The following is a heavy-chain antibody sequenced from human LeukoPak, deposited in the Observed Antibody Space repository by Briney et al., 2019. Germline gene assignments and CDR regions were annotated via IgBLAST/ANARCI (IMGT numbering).Heavy chain of an antibody. CDR2: IYTSGST. V-gene: IGHV4-61*02. J-gene: IGHJ4*02. Sequence: PSQTLSLTCTVSGGSISSGSYYWSWIRQPAGKGLEWIGRIYTSGSTNYNPSLKSRVTISVDTSKNQFSLKLSSVTAADTAVYYCARDEYSYGSRTHPYFFDYWGQGTLVTVSS. D-gene: IGHD5-18*01. CDR3: ARDEYSYGSRTHPYFFDY. CDR1: GGSISSGSYY.